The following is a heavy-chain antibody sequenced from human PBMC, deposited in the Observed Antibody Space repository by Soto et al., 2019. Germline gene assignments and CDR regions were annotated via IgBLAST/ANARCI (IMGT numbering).Heavy chain of an antibody. CDR2: ISSSGSTI. CDR1: GFTFSSYE. CDR3: ARAPYYYGMDV. V-gene: IGHV3-48*03. J-gene: IGHJ6*02. Sequence: GGSLRPSCAASGFTFSSYEMNWVRQAPGKGLEWVSYISSSGSTIYYADSVKLRYTTSRDNAKNLLYLQMNSLRSDDTSDYLCARAPYYYGMDVWGQGTTVPVSS.